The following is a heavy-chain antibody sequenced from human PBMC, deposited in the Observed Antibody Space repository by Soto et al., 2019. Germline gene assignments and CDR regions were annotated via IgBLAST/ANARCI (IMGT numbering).Heavy chain of an antibody. CDR1: GYTFTSYA. CDR2: INAGNGNT. D-gene: IGHD1-26*01. J-gene: IGHJ6*03. Sequence: ASVKVSCKASGYTFTSYAMHWGRQAPGQRLEWMGWINAGNGNTKYSKKFQGRVTITRDTSASTAYMGLSSLRSEDTAVYYCARDRIETGIVGATTDYYYYMDVWGKGTTVTVSS. V-gene: IGHV1-3*01. CDR3: ARDRIETGIVGATTDYYYYMDV.